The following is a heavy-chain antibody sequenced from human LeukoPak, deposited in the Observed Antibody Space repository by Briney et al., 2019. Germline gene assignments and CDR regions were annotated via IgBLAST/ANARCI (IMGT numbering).Heavy chain of an antibody. CDR3: ARAKGALDTAMDFDY. J-gene: IGHJ4*02. CDR1: GYTFTSYA. V-gene: IGHV1-3*01. D-gene: IGHD5-18*01. Sequence: ASVKVSCKASGYTFTSYAMHWVRQAPGQRLEWMGWINAGNGNTKYSQKFQGRVTITRDTSASTDYMELSSLRSEDTAVYYCARAKGALDTAMDFDYWGQGTLVTVSS. CDR2: INAGNGNT.